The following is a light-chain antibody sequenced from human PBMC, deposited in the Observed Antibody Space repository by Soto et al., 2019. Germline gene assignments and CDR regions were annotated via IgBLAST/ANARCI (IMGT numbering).Light chain of an antibody. Sequence: EIGLTQSPATLSLSPGERATLACRASQSVSTYLAWYQQKPDQAPRLLIYDAFNRATGIPARFSGSGSGTDFTITISSLEPEDFAVYYCQQRSNWPRTFGQGTKVDI. V-gene: IGKV3-11*01. CDR1: QSVSTY. CDR3: QQRSNWPRT. J-gene: IGKJ1*01. CDR2: DAF.